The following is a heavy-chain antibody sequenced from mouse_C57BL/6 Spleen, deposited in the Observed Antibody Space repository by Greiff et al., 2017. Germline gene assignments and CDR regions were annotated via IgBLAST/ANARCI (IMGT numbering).Heavy chain of an antibody. CDR1: GFTFSSYA. CDR2: ISDGGSYT. Sequence: VQLKESGGGLVKPGGSLKLSCAASGFTFSSYAMSWVRQTPEKRLEWVATISDGGSYTYYPDNVKGRFTISRDNAKNNLYLQMSHLKSEDTAMYYCARDSFYYYGLDYWGQGTTLTVSS. J-gene: IGHJ2*01. D-gene: IGHD1-1*01. V-gene: IGHV5-4*01. CDR3: ARDSFYYYGLDY.